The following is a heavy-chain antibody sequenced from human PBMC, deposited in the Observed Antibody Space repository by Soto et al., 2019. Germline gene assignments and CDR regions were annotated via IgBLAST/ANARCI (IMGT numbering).Heavy chain of an antibody. Sequence: QVQLQESGPGLVKPSETLSLTCAVSGDSFSSGYWWSWVRQPPGKGLQWSGQISQSGTANYNPSLESRVTMSVDKSKKHFSLMLTSGTAADTAVYYCARHGGRFFEYWGQGILVTVSS. CDR3: ARHGGRFFEY. CDR2: ISQSGTA. J-gene: IGHJ4*02. V-gene: IGHV4-4*02. D-gene: IGHD2-15*01. CDR1: GDSFSSGYW.